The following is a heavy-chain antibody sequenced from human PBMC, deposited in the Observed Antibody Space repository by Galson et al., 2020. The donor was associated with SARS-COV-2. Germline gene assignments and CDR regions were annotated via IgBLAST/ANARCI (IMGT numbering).Heavy chain of an antibody. CDR3: ARGLKLAPLTCDI. CDR2: MYSGGST. CDR1: GFTVSSNY. V-gene: IGHV3-53*01. D-gene: IGHD1-1*01. J-gene: IGHJ3*02. Sequence: GESLKISCAGSGFTVSSNYMHWVRQAPGKGLEWVSVMYSGGSTWYADSVEGRLTISRDNSKNTLYLQMNSLRAEDTAVYFCARGLKLAPLTCDIWGQGTMVTVSS.